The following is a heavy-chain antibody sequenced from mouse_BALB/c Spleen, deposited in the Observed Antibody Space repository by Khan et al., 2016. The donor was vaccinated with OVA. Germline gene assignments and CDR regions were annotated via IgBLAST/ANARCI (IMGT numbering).Heavy chain of an antibody. CDR3: ARDGNYMDY. CDR1: GYSITSGYS. J-gene: IGHJ4*01. V-gene: IGHV3-1*02. Sequence: EVQLQESGPDLVKPSQSLSLTCTVTGYSITSGYSWHWMRQFPGNKLEWMGYIYYRGNINYNPSLKSRISITRDTSKNQFFLQLNSVTTEDTATYYCARDGNYMDYWGQGTSVTVSS. D-gene: IGHD2-1*01. CDR2: IYYRGNI.